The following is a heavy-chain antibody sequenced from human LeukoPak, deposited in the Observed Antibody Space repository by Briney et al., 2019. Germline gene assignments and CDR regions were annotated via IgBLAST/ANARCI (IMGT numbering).Heavy chain of an antibody. CDR1: GGSISSYY. D-gene: IGHD3-16*01. J-gene: IGHJ4*02. CDR2: IYYSGST. V-gene: IGHV4-59*01. CDR3: ARDVKGLGTDY. Sequence: SETLSLTCTVSGGSISSYYWSWIRQPPGKGLEWIGYIYYSGSTNYDPSLKSRVTISVDTSKNQFSLKLSSVTAADTAVYYCARDVKGLGTDYWGQGTLVTVSS.